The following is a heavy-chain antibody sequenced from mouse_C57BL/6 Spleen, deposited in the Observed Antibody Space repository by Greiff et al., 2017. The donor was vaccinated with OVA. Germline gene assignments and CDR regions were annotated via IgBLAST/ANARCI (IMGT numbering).Heavy chain of an antibody. Sequence: VQLQQSGPELVKPGASVKISCKASGYSFTDYNMNWVKQSNGKSLEWIGVINPNYGTTSYNQKFKGKATLTVDQSSSTAYMQLNSLTSEDSAVYYCAGPVDSSGYVGFAYWGQGTLVTVSA. V-gene: IGHV1-39*01. CDR2: INPNYGTT. D-gene: IGHD3-2*02. CDR1: GYSFTDYN. J-gene: IGHJ3*01. CDR3: AGPVDSSGYVGFAY.